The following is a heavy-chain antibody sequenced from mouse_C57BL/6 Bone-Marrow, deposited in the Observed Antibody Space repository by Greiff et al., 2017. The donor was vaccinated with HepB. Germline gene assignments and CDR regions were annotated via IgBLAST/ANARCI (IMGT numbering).Heavy chain of an antibody. V-gene: IGHV6-3*01. CDR1: GFTFSNYW. J-gene: IGHJ4*01. CDR3: TGPIYYYGSSPLDY. Sequence: EVKLMESGGGLVQPGGSMKLSCVASGFTFSNYWMNWVRQSPEKGLEWVAQIRLKSDNYATHYAESVKGRFTISRDDSKSSVYLQMNNLRAEDTGIYYCTGPIYYYGSSPLDYWGQGTSVTVSS. CDR2: IRLKSDNYAT. D-gene: IGHD1-1*01.